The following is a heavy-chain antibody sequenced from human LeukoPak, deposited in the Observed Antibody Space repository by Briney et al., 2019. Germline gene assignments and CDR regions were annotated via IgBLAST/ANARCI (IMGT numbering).Heavy chain of an antibody. Sequence: SQTLSLTCAISGDSVSSNSAAWNWIRQSPSRGLEWLGRTYYRSKWYNDYAVSVKSRITTNPDTSKNQFSLQLNSVTPEDTAVYYCARDREEGYCSGGSCALYYYGMDVWGQGTTVTVSS. V-gene: IGHV6-1*01. D-gene: IGHD2-15*01. CDR1: GDSVSSNSAA. CDR2: TYYRSKWYN. J-gene: IGHJ6*02. CDR3: ARDREEGYCSGGSCALYYYGMDV.